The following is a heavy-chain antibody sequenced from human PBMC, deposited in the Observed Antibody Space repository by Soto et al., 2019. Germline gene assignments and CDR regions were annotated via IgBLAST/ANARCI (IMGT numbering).Heavy chain of an antibody. V-gene: IGHV3-30*18. CDR2: ITSDVNYK. CDR1: GFAFSAYG. J-gene: IGHJ4*02. CDR3: AKGGSFDI. Sequence: GGSLRLSCAASGFAFSAYGLHWVRQAPGKELEWVAIITSDVNYKYYADSVKGRFTISRDNSKNTLFLQMNSLRAEDTAVYYCAKGGSFDIWGQGTLVTVSS. D-gene: IGHD3-16*01.